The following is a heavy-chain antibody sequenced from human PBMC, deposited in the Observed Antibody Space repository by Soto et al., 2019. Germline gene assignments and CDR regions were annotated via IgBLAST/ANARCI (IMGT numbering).Heavy chain of an antibody. J-gene: IGHJ4*02. Sequence: SETLSLTCAVSGGSISSSNWWSWVRQPPGKGLEWIGEIYHSGSTNYNPSLKSRVTISVDKSKNQFSLKLSSVTAADTAAYYCARGFGDFWSGYYSAFDYWGQGTLVTVSS. V-gene: IGHV4-4*02. CDR1: GGSISSSNW. CDR3: ARGFGDFWSGYYSAFDY. CDR2: IYHSGST. D-gene: IGHD3-3*01.